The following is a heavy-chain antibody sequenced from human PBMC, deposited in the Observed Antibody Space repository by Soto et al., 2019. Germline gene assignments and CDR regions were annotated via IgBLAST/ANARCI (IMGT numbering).Heavy chain of an antibody. CDR1: GFTFKSYA. CDR2: ISDSGGST. Sequence: EVQLLESGGGLVQPGGSLRLSCVVSGFTFKSYAMSWVRQAPGKGLEWVSTISDSGGSTSYGDSVKGLLTISRDNSMNTLYLQMDSLRVEDTAVYYCVKRGLAYWGQGTLVTVSS. V-gene: IGHV3-23*01. J-gene: IGHJ4*02. CDR3: VKRGLAY.